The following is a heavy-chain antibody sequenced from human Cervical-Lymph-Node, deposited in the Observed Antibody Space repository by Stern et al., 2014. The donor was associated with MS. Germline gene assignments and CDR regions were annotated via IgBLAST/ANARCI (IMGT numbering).Heavy chain of an antibody. J-gene: IGHJ6*02. CDR3: AISGSPNYHYSVDV. CDR2: ISAYNGNT. V-gene: IGHV1-18*04. D-gene: IGHD5-12*01. Sequence: VQLVQSGAEVKKPGASVKVSCKASDYTFTSHTFTWVRQAPGQGLEWVGWISAYNGNTNYAQRLKGRVNLTTDTSTRTAYMELRSLRSDDSAVYFCAISGSPNYHYSVDVWGQGTTVTVSS. CDR1: DYTFTSHT.